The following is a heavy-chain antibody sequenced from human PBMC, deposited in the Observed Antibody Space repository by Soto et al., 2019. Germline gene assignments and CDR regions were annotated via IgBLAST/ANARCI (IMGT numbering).Heavy chain of an antibody. V-gene: IGHV3-74*01. CDR3: ARASGSLYYYYYYMDV. J-gene: IGHJ6*03. D-gene: IGHD3-3*01. CDR2: INSDGSST. CDR1: GFTFSSYW. Sequence: GGSLRLSCAASGFTFSSYWMHWVRQAPGKGLVWVSRINSDGSSTNYADSVKGRFTISRDNAKNTLYLQMNSLRAEDTAVYYCARASGSLYYYYYYMDVWGKGTTVTVSS.